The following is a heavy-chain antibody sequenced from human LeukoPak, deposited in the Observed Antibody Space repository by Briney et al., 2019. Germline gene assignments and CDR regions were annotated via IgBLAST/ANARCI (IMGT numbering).Heavy chain of an antibody. D-gene: IGHD1-1*01. CDR1: GCTFTFYD. Sequence: ASVKVSCKASGCTFTFYDINWVRQATGQGLEWMGWMSPNSGLTGYAQKFQGRVTMTRNTSTGTAYMELSSLRSEDTAVYYCARKQKQLESASDAWGQGTLVTVSS. J-gene: IGHJ5*02. CDR2: MSPNSGLT. V-gene: IGHV1-8*01. CDR3: ARKQKQLESASDA.